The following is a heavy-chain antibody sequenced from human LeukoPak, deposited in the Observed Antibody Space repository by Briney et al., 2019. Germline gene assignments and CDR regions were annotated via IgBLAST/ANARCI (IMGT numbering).Heavy chain of an antibody. CDR3: AKFRGGSNQALYFDY. V-gene: IGHV3-23*01. Sequence: GGSLRLSCAASGFTLNNNAMSWVRQAPGKGLEWVSVISGSGGNTYYADSVKGRVTISRDNSKNTLYLQMNSLRAEDTALYYFAKFRGGSNQALYFDYWGQGTLVTVSS. J-gene: IGHJ4*02. CDR1: GFTLNNNA. D-gene: IGHD2-15*01. CDR2: ISGSGGNT.